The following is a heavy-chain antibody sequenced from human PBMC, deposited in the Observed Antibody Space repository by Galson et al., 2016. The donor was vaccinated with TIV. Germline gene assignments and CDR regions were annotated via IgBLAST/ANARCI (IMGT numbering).Heavy chain of an antibody. CDR2: IKRDVSEK. D-gene: IGHD3-22*01. CDR3: ARGGYYDSSGYYPN. J-gene: IGHJ4*02. CDR1: VLSVSINY. Sequence: SLRLSCAASVLSVSINYMTWVRQAPGKGLEWVASIKRDVSEKYYVDSVKGRFTISRDNAKNSLYLQMNSLRAEDTAVYYCARGGYYDSSGYYPNWGQGTLVTVSS. V-gene: IGHV3-7*01.